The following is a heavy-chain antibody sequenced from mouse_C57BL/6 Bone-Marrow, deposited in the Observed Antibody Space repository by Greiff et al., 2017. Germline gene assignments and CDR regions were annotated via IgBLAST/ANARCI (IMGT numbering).Heavy chain of an antibody. CDR3: ARYVLWYPAYFNS. V-gene: IGHV1-81*01. CDR1: GYTFTSYG. J-gene: IGHJ2*01. Sequence: QVQLQQSGAELARPGASVKLSCKASGYTFTSYGISWVKQRPGQGLEWIGEIYPRSGITYNNEKFKGKATLTTAKASSTAYKGLRSLTSECSAVSFCARYVLWYPAYFNSWGQGTTLPVSS. CDR2: IYPRSGIT. D-gene: IGHD2-1*01.